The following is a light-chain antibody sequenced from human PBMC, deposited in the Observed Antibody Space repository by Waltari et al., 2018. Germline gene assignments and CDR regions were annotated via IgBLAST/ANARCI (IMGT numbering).Light chain of an antibody. V-gene: IGLV4-69*01. CDR2: VNRDGSQ. CDR3: ETGGHGSWV. Sequence: QQPERGRRYLMKVNRDGSQSKGDEIPDRFSGSSSGAERYLTSSSLQSEDEADYYCETGGHGSWVFGGGTKLTVL. J-gene: IGLJ3*02.